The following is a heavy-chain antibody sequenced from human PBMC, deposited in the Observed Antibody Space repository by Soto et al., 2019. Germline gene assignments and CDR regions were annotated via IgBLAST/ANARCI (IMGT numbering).Heavy chain of an antibody. Sequence: EVQLLESGGGLVQPGGSLRLSCAASGFTFSSYAMSWVRQAPGKGLEWVSAISGSGGSTYYADSGKGRFTISRDNSKNTLYLQMNSLRAEDTAVYYCARWVRAAAAASDYWGQGTLVTVSS. V-gene: IGHV3-23*01. J-gene: IGHJ4*02. CDR3: ARWVRAAAAASDY. CDR2: ISGSGGST. CDR1: GFTFSSYA. D-gene: IGHD6-13*01.